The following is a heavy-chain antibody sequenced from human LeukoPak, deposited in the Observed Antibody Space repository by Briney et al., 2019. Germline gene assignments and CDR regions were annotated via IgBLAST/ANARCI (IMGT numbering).Heavy chain of an antibody. CDR2: ISNSGST. CDR3: ARYEVGSSWAQAFDI. Sequence: SETLSLTCAVSGYSISSGYYWNWIRQPPGKGLEWIGFISNSGSTNYNPSLKSRVTISIDTSKRQFSLKLSSVTAADTAVYYCARYEVGSSWAQAFDIWGQGTMVTVSS. J-gene: IGHJ3*02. CDR1: GYSISSGYY. D-gene: IGHD6-13*01. V-gene: IGHV4-61*01.